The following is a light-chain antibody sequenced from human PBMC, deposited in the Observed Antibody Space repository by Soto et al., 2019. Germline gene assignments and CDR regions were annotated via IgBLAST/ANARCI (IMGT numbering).Light chain of an antibody. V-gene: IGKV1-9*01. CDR3: KKLNSYPRS. CDR1: QGISSY. Sequence: DIQLTQSPSFLSASVGDRVTITCWASQGISSYLAWYQQKPGKAPKLLIYAASTLQSGVPSRFSGSGSGTECTLTISSLQPEDFATYYCKKLNSYPRSFGQGTRLEIK. J-gene: IGKJ5*01. CDR2: AAS.